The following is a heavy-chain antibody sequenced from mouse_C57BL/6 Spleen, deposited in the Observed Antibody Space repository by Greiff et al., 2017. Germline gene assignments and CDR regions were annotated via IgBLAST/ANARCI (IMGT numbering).Heavy chain of an antibody. Sequence: QVQLQQPGAELVKPGASVKMSCKASGYTFASYWITWVKQRPGQGLEWIGDIYPGSGSTNYNEKFKSKATLTVDTSSSTAYMQLSSLTSEDSAVYYCASGDDYQAWFAYWGQGTLVTVSA. D-gene: IGHD2-4*01. CDR1: GYTFASYW. CDR2: IYPGSGST. J-gene: IGHJ3*01. CDR3: ASGDDYQAWFAY. V-gene: IGHV1-55*01.